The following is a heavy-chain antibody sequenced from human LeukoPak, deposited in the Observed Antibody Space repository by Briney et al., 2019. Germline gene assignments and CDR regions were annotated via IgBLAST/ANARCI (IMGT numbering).Heavy chain of an antibody. CDR3: ARTRGYSYGQDY. CDR2: IIPIFGTA. V-gene: IGHV1-69*05. J-gene: IGHJ4*02. CDR1: GYTFTSYA. Sequence: SVKVSCKASGYTFTSYAISWVRQAPGQGLEWMGGIIPIFGTANYAQKFQGRVTITTDESTSTAYMELSSLRSEDTAVYYCARTRGYSYGQDYWGQGTLVTVSS. D-gene: IGHD5-18*01.